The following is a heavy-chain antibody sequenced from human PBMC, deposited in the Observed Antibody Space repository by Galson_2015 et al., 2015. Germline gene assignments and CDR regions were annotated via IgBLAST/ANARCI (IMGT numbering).Heavy chain of an antibody. Sequence: SLRLSCAASGFTVSSDFMSWVRQAPGKGLEWVSLIYSGGSTYYADSVEGRFTISRDNSKNTLYLQMNSLRAEDTAVYYCASGDYEIYYFDYWGQGTLVTVSS. V-gene: IGHV3-53*01. CDR2: IYSGGST. J-gene: IGHJ4*02. CDR3: ASGDYEIYYFDY. D-gene: IGHD4-17*01. CDR1: GFTVSSDF.